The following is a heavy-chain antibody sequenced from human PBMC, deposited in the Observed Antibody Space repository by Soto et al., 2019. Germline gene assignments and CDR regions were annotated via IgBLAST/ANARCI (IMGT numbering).Heavy chain of an antibody. CDR3: ARYSGYDVNWFDP. Sequence: QVQLVQSGAEVKKPGSSVKVSCKASGGTFSNYAISWVRQAPGQGLEWMGGIIPIFSTTNYAQKFQGRVTITADESTGTAYMELISLRSEDTAVYYCARYSGYDVNWFDPWGQGTLVTASS. CDR1: GGTFSNYA. D-gene: IGHD5-12*01. CDR2: IIPIFSTT. J-gene: IGHJ5*02. V-gene: IGHV1-69*01.